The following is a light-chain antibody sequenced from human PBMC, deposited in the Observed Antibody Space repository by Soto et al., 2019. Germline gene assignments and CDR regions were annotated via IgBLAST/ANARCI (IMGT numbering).Light chain of an antibody. V-gene: IGKV4-1*01. CDR1: QSVIHTSNNKSY. J-gene: IGKJ1*01. Sequence: DIVMTQSPDSLAVSLGERATINCKSSQSVIHTSNNKSYLAWYQQKPGQPPELLLYWASARESGVPDRFSGSGSGTDFTLTISSLQAEDVAVYYCQQYYSTPQTFGQGTKVDIK. CDR3: QQYYSTPQT. CDR2: WAS.